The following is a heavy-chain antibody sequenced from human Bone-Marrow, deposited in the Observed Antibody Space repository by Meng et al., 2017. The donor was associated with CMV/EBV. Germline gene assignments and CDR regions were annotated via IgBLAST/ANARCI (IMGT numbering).Heavy chain of an antibody. Sequence: GGSLRLSCAASGFTFSSYGMHWVRQAPGKGLEWVAFIRYDGSNKYYADSVKGRFTISRDNSKNTLYLQMNSLRAEDTAVYYCAKDHRRVAAATKHRYYHYGMDVWGQGTTVTVSS. J-gene: IGHJ6*02. CDR2: IRYDGSNK. CDR3: AKDHRRVAAATKHRYYHYGMDV. CDR1: GFTFSSYG. D-gene: IGHD6-13*01. V-gene: IGHV3-30*02.